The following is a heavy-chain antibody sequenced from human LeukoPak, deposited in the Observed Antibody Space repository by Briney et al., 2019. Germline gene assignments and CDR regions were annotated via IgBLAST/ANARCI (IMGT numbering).Heavy chain of an antibody. CDR3: ARPDSSGPYYFDY. D-gene: IGHD3-22*01. Sequence: GGSLRLSCAASGFTFTSYSMSWVRQAPGKGLEWVSGTSDRGDYTYYADSVKGRFTISRDNSKNTLYLQMNSLRAEDTAVYYCARPDSSGPYYFDYWGQGTLVTVSS. CDR1: GFTFTSYS. V-gene: IGHV3-23*01. J-gene: IGHJ4*02. CDR2: TSDRGDYT.